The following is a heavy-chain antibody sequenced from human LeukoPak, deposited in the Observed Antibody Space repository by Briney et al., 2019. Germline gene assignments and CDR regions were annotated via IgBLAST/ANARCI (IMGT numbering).Heavy chain of an antibody. D-gene: IGHD2-2*01. CDR3: ASHLGYCSSTSCHGYFDY. J-gene: IGHJ4*02. Sequence: GGSLRLSCAASRFSFSDYYMGWIRQAPGKGLEWVAYISHSGSTIYYADSVKGRFTISRDNSKNTLYLQMNSLRAEDTAVYYCASHLGYCSSTSCHGYFDYWGQGTLVTVSS. V-gene: IGHV3-11*04. CDR1: RFSFSDYY. CDR2: ISHSGSTI.